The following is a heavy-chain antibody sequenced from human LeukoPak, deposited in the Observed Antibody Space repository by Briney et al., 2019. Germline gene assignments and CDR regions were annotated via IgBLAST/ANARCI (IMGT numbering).Heavy chain of an antibody. Sequence: PGGSLRLSCAASGFTFSSYAMSWVRQAPGKGLEWVSAISGSGGSTYYADSVNGRFTISRDNSKNTLYLQMNSLRAEDTAVYYCAKRYCSTTSCYNYYFDYWGQGTLVTVSS. D-gene: IGHD2-2*01. CDR2: ISGSGGST. CDR1: GFTFSSYA. J-gene: IGHJ4*02. V-gene: IGHV3-23*01. CDR3: AKRYCSTTSCYNYYFDY.